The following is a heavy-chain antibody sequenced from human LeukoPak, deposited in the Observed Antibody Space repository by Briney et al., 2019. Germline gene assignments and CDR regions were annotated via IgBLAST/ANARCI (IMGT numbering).Heavy chain of an antibody. CDR2: ISAYNGNT. Sequence: ASVKVSCKASGYTFTSYGISWVRQAPGQGLEWMGWISAYNGNTNYAQKLQGRVTMTTDTSTSTAYTELRSLRSDDTAVYYCARVFTIFGVVSTPDYWGQGTLVTVSS. CDR1: GYTFTSYG. V-gene: IGHV1-18*01. D-gene: IGHD3-3*01. J-gene: IGHJ4*02. CDR3: ARVFTIFGVVSTPDY.